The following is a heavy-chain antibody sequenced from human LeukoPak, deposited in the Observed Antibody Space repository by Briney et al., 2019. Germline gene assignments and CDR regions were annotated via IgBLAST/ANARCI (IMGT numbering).Heavy chain of an antibody. CDR1: GGSISSGGYY. CDR3: ARVGVAYSNFPYYYYYYTDV. J-gene: IGHJ6*03. D-gene: IGHD4-11*01. V-gene: IGHV4-30-2*01. CDR2: IYHSGST. Sequence: PSETLSLTCTVSGGSISSGGYYWSWIRQPPGKGLEWIGYIYHSGSTYYNLSLKSRVTISVDRSKNQFSLKQSSVTAADTAVYYCARVGVAYSNFPYYYYYYTDVWGKGTTVTVSS.